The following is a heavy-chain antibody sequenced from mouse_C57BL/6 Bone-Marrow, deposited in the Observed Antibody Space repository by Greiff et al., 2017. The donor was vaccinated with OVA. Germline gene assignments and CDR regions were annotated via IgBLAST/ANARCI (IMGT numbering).Heavy chain of an antibody. CDR2: IYPRSGNT. D-gene: IGHD5-1*01. Sequence: VQLQQSGAELARPGASVKLSCKASGYTFTSYGISWVKQRTGQGLEWIGEIYPRSGNTYYNEKFKGKATLTADKSSSTAYMQLRSLTSEDSAVYFCARGRVQRPYDYWGQGNSVTVSS. CDR1: GYTFTSYG. V-gene: IGHV1-81*01. CDR3: ARGRVQRPYDY. J-gene: IGHJ4*01.